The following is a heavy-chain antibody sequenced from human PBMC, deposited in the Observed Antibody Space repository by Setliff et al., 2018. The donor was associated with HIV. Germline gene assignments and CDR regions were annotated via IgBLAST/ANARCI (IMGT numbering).Heavy chain of an antibody. V-gene: IGHV4-39*07. CDR2: IYYSGST. J-gene: IGHJ4*02. CDR1: GGSISSSSYY. D-gene: IGHD3-16*02. Sequence: SETLSLTCRVPGGSISSSSYYGGWIRQPPGKGLEWIGGIYYSGSTYYNPSLKSRVTISVDTSKKQSSLKLTSVTAADTALYYCARGSDYIWGNYRFPFDFWGQGTLVTVSS. CDR3: ARGSDYIWGNYRFPFDF.